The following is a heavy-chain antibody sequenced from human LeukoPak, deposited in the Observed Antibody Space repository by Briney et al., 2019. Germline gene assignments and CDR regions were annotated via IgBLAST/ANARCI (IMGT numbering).Heavy chain of an antibody. CDR1: GFTFSSYS. Sequence: GGSLRLSCAASGFTFSSYSMNWVRQAPGKGLVWISRINSDGRSTNYADSVKGRFNISRDDAKNTLYLQMNGLRAEDTAVYYCAAAVAAAPGAYWGQGTLVTVSS. CDR2: INSDGRST. J-gene: IGHJ4*02. D-gene: IGHD6-13*01. V-gene: IGHV3-74*01. CDR3: AAAVAAAPGAY.